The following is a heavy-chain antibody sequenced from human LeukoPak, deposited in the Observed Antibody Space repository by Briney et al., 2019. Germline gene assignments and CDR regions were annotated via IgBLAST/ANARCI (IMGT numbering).Heavy chain of an antibody. V-gene: IGHV1-69*13. J-gene: IGHJ6*02. D-gene: IGHD2-15*01. Sequence: ASVKLSCKASGGTFSSYAISWVRHAPGQGLEWMGGIITIFGTANYEQKFQGRVTITADESTSTAYMELSSLRSEDTAVYYCARDRDCSGGSCYSFATRYGMDVWGQGTTVTVSS. CDR1: GGTFSSYA. CDR2: IITIFGTA. CDR3: ARDRDCSGGSCYSFATRYGMDV.